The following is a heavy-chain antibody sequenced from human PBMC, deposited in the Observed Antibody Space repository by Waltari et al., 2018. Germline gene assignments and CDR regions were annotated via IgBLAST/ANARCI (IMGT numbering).Heavy chain of an antibody. CDR2: LDPDDGEY. CDR1: GYSFSDYY. Sequence: EVQLVQSGAEVKKPVATVKISCKASGYSFSDYYLHWVQQAPGKGLEWMGRLDPDDGEYKEAEKFQGRVTITAETSSEITYMEMSSMRADATAVYYCAKAYWSRSTCYEWDYWGQGTPVTVSS. J-gene: IGHJ4*02. V-gene: IGHV1-69-2*01. D-gene: IGHD2-2*01. CDR3: AKAYWSRSTCYEWDY.